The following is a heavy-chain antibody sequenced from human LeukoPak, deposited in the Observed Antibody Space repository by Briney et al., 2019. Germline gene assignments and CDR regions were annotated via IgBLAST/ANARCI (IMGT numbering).Heavy chain of an antibody. V-gene: IGHV4-59*01. CDR2: IYYSGST. Sequence: SETLSLTCTVSGGSISSYYWSWIRQPPGKGLEWIGYIYYSGSTNYNPSLKSRVTISVDTSKNQFSLKLSSVTAADMAVYYCARMGYSSLYYYYYYMDVWGKGTTVTVSS. J-gene: IGHJ6*03. CDR1: GGSISSYY. D-gene: IGHD6-13*01. CDR3: ARMGYSSLYYYYYYMDV.